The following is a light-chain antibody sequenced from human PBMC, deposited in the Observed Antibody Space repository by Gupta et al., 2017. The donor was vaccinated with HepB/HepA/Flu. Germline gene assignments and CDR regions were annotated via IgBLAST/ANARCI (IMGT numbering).Light chain of an antibody. Sequence: QSLLTQPPSVPAAPGQRVTISCSGRSSNTGNNYVFWYQQFPGVAPKLLIYDNDERPSGVPDRFSGSKSGTSATLGITGLQTGDEADYYCATWDSSLMGVVFGGGTKLTVL. CDR2: DND. V-gene: IGLV1-51*01. CDR3: ATWDSSLMGVV. CDR1: SSNTGNNY. J-gene: IGLJ2*01.